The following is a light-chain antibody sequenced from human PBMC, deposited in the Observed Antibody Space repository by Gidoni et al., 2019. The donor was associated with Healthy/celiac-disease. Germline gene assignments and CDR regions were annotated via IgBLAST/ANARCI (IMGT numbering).Light chain of an antibody. V-gene: IGLV2-23*02. Sequence: QSALTQPASVSGSPGQSITISCTGTSSDVGSYNLVSWYQQHPGKAPKLMIYEVSKRPSGVSNRFSGSKSGNTASLTISGLQAEDEADYYCCSYAGSITLLWVFGGGTKLTVL. CDR3: CSYAGSITLLWV. CDR1: SSDVGSYNL. CDR2: EVS. J-gene: IGLJ2*01.